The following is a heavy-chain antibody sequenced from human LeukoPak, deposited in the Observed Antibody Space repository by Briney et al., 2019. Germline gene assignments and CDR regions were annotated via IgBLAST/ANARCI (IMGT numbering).Heavy chain of an antibody. CDR2: ISSSGSTI. CDR1: GFTFSSYE. J-gene: IGHJ4*02. CDR3: ATDYYDSSGYYGTADY. V-gene: IGHV3-48*03. D-gene: IGHD3-22*01. Sequence: PGGSLRLSCAASGFTFSSYEMNWVRQAPGKGLEWVSYISSSGSTIYYADSVKGRFTISRDNVKNSLYLQMNSLRAEDTAVYYCATDYYDSSGYYGTADYWGQGTLVTVSS.